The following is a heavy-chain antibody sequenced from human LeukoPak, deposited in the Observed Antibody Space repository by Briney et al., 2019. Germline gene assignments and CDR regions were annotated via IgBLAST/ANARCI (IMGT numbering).Heavy chain of an antibody. V-gene: IGHV3-43D*04. CDR1: GFDFDDYM. D-gene: IGHD4-23*01. CDR2: ISWDGGTT. CDR3: ARGGYGGVFDY. J-gene: IGHJ4*02. Sequence: GGSLRLSCAASGFDFDDYMMHWVRQVPGKGLGWVSLISWDGGTTNYADSVKGRFTISRDNSKNSPYFLMNDLTAEDTAFYYCARGGYGGVFDYWGQGTLVTVSS.